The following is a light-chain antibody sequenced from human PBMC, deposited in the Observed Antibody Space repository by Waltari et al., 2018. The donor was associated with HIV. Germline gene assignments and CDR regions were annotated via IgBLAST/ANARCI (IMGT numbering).Light chain of an antibody. V-gene: IGLV3-25*03. Sequence: SFELTQPPSVSVSPGQTAGITCSADALTKQYAYWYQQKPGQAPVLVIFKDTERPSGIPERFSGSSSGTTVTLTISGVQAEDEADYYCQSADNTGNYVFGTGTKVTV. CDR1: ALTKQY. CDR3: QSADNTGNYV. CDR2: KDT. J-gene: IGLJ1*01.